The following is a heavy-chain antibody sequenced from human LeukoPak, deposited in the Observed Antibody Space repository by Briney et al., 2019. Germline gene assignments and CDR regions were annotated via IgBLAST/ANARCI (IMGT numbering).Heavy chain of an antibody. V-gene: IGHV3-23*01. CDR3: AKFMQDRSMNMHFDY. Sequence: GGSLRLSCAASGFTLSNYAMSWVRQAPGKGLEWVSALHDSGSSTYYADSGKGRFTVSRDSSKNTLKLKMNSQRAEDTAVYYCAKFMQDRSMNMHFDYWGPGTQVTVSS. J-gene: IGHJ4*02. D-gene: IGHD5-18*01. CDR2: LHDSGSST. CDR1: GFTLSNYA.